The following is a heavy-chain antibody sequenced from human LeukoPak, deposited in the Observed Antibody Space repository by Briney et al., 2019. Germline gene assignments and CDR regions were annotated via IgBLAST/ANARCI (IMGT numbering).Heavy chain of an antibody. CDR1: GYSISSDYY. V-gene: IGHV4-38-2*01. CDR2: IYQSGST. D-gene: IGHD3-3*01. Sequence: PSETLSLTCAVSGYSISSDYYWGWIRPPPGKGVEWIGKIYQSGSTYYSPSLKSRVTISFDTSKNQFSLKLSSVTAADTALYYCARQLSEWLLYGNWFDPWGQGTLVTVSS. CDR3: ARQLSEWLLYGNWFDP. J-gene: IGHJ5*02.